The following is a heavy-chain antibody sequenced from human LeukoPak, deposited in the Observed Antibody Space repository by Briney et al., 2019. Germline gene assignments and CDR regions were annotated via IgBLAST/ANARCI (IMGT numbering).Heavy chain of an antibody. CDR1: GGTFRSYA. J-gene: IGHJ4*02. Sequence: SVKVSCKASGGTFRSYAISWVRQAPGPGLEWMGGIIPIFGTANYAQKFQGRVTLTTDESTSTAYLELSILRSEDTAVYYCARGEGPAATLRYFDYWGQGTLVTVSS. CDR2: IIPIFGTA. D-gene: IGHD2-15*01. V-gene: IGHV1-69*05. CDR3: ARGEGPAATLRYFDY.